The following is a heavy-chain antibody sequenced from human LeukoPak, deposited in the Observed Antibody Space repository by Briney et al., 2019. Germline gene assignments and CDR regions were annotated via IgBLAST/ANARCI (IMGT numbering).Heavy chain of an antibody. J-gene: IGHJ5*02. CDR2: IYYSGST. V-gene: IGHV4-59*08. CDR3: VRHTPGIAARFDP. D-gene: IGHD6-25*01. Sequence: SETLSLTCTVSGGSISSYYWSWIRQPPGKGLEWIGYIYYSGSTNYNPSLKSRVTISVDTSKNQFSLKLSSVTAADTAVYYCVRHTPGIAARFDPWGQGTLVTVSS. CDR1: GGSISSYY.